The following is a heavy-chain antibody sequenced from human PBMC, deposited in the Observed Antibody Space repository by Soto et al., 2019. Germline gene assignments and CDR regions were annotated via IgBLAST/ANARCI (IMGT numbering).Heavy chain of an antibody. CDR1: GFTFSSYA. J-gene: IGHJ4*02. D-gene: IGHD3-3*01. V-gene: IGHV3-23*01. CDR2: ISGSCGST. CDR3: AKDMGYNVLRFLEWLSPFDY. Sequence: GGSLRLSCAASGFTFSSYAMSWVRQAPGKGLEWVSAISGSCGSTYYADSVKGRFTISRDNSKNTLYLQMNSLRAEDTAVYYCAKDMGYNVLRFLEWLSPFDYWGQGTLVTVSS.